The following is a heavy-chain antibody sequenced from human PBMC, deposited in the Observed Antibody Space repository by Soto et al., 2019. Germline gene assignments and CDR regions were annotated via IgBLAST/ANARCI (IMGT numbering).Heavy chain of an antibody. V-gene: IGHV4-59*01. CDR3: GGQQSRSQFFDY. Sequence: SETLSLTCSVSGGSISSYYWSWVRQPPGKGLEWIGDIYNSGRTNYNPSLKSRVTISLDPSNNQFSLKLSSVNAADTAAYYCGGQQSRSQFFDYWGQGNLVTVSS. CDR1: GGSISSYY. J-gene: IGHJ4*02. CDR2: IYNSGRT. D-gene: IGHD6-6*01.